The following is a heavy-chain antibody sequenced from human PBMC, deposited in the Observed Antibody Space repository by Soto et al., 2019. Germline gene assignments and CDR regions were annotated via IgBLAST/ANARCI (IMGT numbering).Heavy chain of an antibody. D-gene: IGHD3-3*01. Sequence: SVKVSCKASGSTFSSYAISWVRQAPGQGLEWMGGIIPIFGTASYAQKFQGRVTITADESTSTAYMELSSLRSEDTAVYYCAREPRRRHYDLSSYYYGMDVWGQGTTVTVSS. V-gene: IGHV1-69*13. CDR1: GSTFSSYA. CDR2: IIPIFGTA. J-gene: IGHJ6*02. CDR3: AREPRRRHYDLSSYYYGMDV.